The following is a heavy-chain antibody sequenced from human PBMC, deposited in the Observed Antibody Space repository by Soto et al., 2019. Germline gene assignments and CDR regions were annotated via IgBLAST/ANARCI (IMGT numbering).Heavy chain of an antibody. V-gene: IGHV4-39*01. D-gene: IGHD1-26*01. J-gene: IGHJ4*02. Sequence: LSLTCTVSGGSVSSSSYYWGWILQPPGKGLEWIGTIYYTGSTSYSPSLKSRVTISVDTSKTQFSLNLKSVTAADTAVYYCAGRRAGDYYFDYWGQGTLVTVSS. CDR2: IYYTGST. CDR1: GGSVSSSSYY. CDR3: AGRRAGDYYFDY.